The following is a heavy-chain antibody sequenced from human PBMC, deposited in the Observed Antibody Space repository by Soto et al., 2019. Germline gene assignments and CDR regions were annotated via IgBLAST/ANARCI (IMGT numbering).Heavy chain of an antibody. Sequence: GGSQRLSCAASGFTFSLYAMIWVRPAPGKGLEWVSSVSSGSSYIYSADSLKGRFTISRDDAKNSLYLQMNSLRADDTAIYYCVRARATDSRPDYWGQGSLVTVSS. V-gene: IGHV3-21*01. CDR2: VSSGSSYI. CDR1: GFTFSLYA. CDR3: VRARATDSRPDY. J-gene: IGHJ4*02. D-gene: IGHD3-22*01.